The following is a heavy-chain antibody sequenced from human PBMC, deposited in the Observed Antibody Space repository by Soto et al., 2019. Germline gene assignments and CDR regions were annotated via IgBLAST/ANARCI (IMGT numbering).Heavy chain of an antibody. CDR3: ASARLDTPALDY. J-gene: IGHJ4*02. Sequence: QVQLVESGGGVVQPGRSLRLSCAASGFTFSPYAMHWVRQAPGKGLEWVAVISYDGNNKNYADSVKGRLAISRDNSRNTLYLQINSLRAEDTAVYYCASARLDTPALDYWGQRTRITVSS. CDR1: GFTFSPYA. D-gene: IGHD2-2*01. V-gene: IGHV3-30*09. CDR2: ISYDGNNK.